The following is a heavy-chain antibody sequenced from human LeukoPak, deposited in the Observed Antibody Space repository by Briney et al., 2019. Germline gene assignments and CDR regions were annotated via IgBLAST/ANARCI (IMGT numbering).Heavy chain of an antibody. CDR2: ISSSSSYI. V-gene: IGHV3-21*01. D-gene: IGHD2-2*01. CDR1: GFTFSSYS. Sequence: GGSLRLSCAASGFTFSSYSMNWVRQAPGKGLEWVSSISSSSSYIYYADSVKGRFTISRDNAKYSLYLQMNSLRAEDTAVYYCARDMAYCSSTSCYELDYWGQGTLVTASS. CDR3: ARDMAYCSSTSCYELDY. J-gene: IGHJ4*02.